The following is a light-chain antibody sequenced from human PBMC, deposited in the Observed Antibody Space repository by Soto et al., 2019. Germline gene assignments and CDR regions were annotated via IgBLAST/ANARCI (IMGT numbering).Light chain of an antibody. Sequence: DIPMTQSPSSVSASVGDRVTITCRASQGISSWLVWYQQKPGRAPKLLIYAASSLQSGVPSRFSGSGSGTDFTLTISSLQLEDFATYYCQQASSFPFTFGPGTKVDIK. CDR3: QQASSFPFT. J-gene: IGKJ3*01. V-gene: IGKV1-12*01. CDR1: QGISSW. CDR2: AAS.